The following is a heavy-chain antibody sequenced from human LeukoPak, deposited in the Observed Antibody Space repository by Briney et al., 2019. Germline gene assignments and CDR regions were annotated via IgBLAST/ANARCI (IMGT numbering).Heavy chain of an antibody. Sequence: ASVKVSCKASGYTFSSYAISWVRQAPGQGLEWMGWISAYNGNTNYAQKLQGRVTMTTDTSTSTAYMELRSLRSDDTAVYYCARVHGSGSYVWFDPWGQGTLVTVSS. V-gene: IGHV1-18*01. CDR2: ISAYNGNT. D-gene: IGHD3-10*01. CDR1: GYTFSSYA. CDR3: ARVHGSGSYVWFDP. J-gene: IGHJ5*02.